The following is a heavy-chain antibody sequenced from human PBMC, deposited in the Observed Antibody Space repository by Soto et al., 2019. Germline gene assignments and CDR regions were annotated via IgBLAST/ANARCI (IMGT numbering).Heavy chain of an antibody. Sequence: PSQTLSLTCAISGDSVSSNSAAWNWIRQSPSRGLEWLGRTYYRSKWYNDYAVSVKSRITINPDTSKNQFSLQLNSVTPEDTAVYYCARDYCSGGSCYHLGPISRNYYYYGMDVWGQGTTVTVSS. J-gene: IGHJ6*02. D-gene: IGHD2-15*01. CDR1: GDSVSSNSAA. CDR2: TYYRSKWYN. CDR3: ARDYCSGGSCYHLGPISRNYYYYGMDV. V-gene: IGHV6-1*01.